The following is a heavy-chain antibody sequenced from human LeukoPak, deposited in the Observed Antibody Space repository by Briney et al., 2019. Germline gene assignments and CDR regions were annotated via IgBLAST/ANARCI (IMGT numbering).Heavy chain of an antibody. CDR2: IRWDGIIK. CDR1: GFTSSSYG. J-gene: IGHJ4*02. V-gene: IGHV3-30*02. Sequence: PGGSLRLSCAASGFTSSSYGMHWVRQAPGKGLEWVAFIRWDGIIKYYADSVKGRFTISRDTSKNTLYLQMNSLRAEDTAVHYCARSKSYDSSGYYFDYWGQGTLVTVSS. CDR3: ARSKSYDSSGYYFDY. D-gene: IGHD3-22*01.